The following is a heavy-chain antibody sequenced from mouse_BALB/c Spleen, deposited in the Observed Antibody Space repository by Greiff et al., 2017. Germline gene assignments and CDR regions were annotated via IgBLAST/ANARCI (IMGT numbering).Heavy chain of an antibody. Sequence: EVQLVESGGGLVKPGGSLKLSCAASGFTFSDYYMYWVRQTPEKRLEWVATISDGGSYTYYPDSVKGRFTISRDNAKNNLYLQMSSLKSEDTAMYYCARDRSSSYYAMDYWGQGTSVTVSS. D-gene: IGHD1-3*01. CDR2: ISDGGSYT. CDR1: GFTFSDYY. V-gene: IGHV5-4*02. J-gene: IGHJ4*01. CDR3: ARDRSSSYYAMDY.